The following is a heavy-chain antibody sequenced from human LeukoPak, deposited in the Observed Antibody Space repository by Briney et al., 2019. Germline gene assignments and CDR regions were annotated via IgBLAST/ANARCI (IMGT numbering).Heavy chain of an antibody. Sequence: KPSETLSLTCSVSGGTINNYYWSWIRQPPGKGLEWIAYIYYTGSTNYNPSLKSRVTISVDTSKNQFSLMLSSVTAADAAVYFCARHNARQRGWIGEVDYWGQGALVTVSS. CDR3: ARHNARQRGWIGEVDY. V-gene: IGHV4-59*08. CDR2: IYYTGST. J-gene: IGHJ4*02. CDR1: GGTINNYY. D-gene: IGHD3-10*01.